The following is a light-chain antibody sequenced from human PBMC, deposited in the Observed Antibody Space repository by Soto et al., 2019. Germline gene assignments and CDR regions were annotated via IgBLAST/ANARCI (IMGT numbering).Light chain of an antibody. CDR1: QSVDNN. J-gene: IGKJ1*01. CDR3: QQYNDWPQT. CDR2: AAS. Sequence: EIVMTQSPATLSVSPGERATLSCRASQSVDNNLAWYQQQPGQAPRLLVYAASTRATGLPAKYSGSGSGTEVTLTISSLQSEDCAVYDCQQYNDWPQTFGHGTKVEIK. V-gene: IGKV3-15*01.